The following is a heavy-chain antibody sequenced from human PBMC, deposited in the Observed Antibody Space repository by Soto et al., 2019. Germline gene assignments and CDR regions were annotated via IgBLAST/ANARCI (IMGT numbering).Heavy chain of an antibody. V-gene: IGHV3-33*01. J-gene: IGHJ6*01. Sequence: QVQLVESGGGVVQPGRSLRLSCAASGFTFSSYGMHWVRQAPGKGLEWVAVIWYDGSNKYYADSVKGRFTISRDNSKNTLYLQMNSLRAEDTAVYYCARGQDIVATARPYYYYGMDVW. CDR3: ARGQDIVATARPYYYYGMDV. D-gene: IGHD5-12*01. CDR2: IWYDGSNK. CDR1: GFTFSSYG.